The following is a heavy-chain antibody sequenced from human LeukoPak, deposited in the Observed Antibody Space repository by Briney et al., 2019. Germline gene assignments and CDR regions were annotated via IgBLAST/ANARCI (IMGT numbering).Heavy chain of an antibody. CDR3: ARVVRGAVTSNCFDP. J-gene: IGHJ5*02. V-gene: IGHV4-59*01. Sequence: SETLSLTCTVSGGSINDYYWTWIRQAPGKGLEWLGYISNSGTTDYNPSLKSRVTMSVDTSKNEFSLKVTSVTAADTAMYYCARVVRGAVTSNCFDPWGQGTLVTVST. CDR1: GGSINDYY. CDR2: ISNSGTT. D-gene: IGHD4-17*01.